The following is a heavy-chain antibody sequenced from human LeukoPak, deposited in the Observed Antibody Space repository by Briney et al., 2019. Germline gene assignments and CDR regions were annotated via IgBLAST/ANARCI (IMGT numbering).Heavy chain of an antibody. D-gene: IGHD3-22*01. CDR2: ISGSGGST. J-gene: IGHJ4*02. CDR3: AKDRLYYYDSREIDY. Sequence: GGSLRLSCAASGFTFSSYAMSWVRQAPGKGLEWVSAISGSGGSTYYADSVKGRFTISRDNSKNTLYLQMNSLRAEDTAVYYRAKDRLYYYDSREIDYWGQGTLVTVSS. V-gene: IGHV3-23*01. CDR1: GFTFSSYA.